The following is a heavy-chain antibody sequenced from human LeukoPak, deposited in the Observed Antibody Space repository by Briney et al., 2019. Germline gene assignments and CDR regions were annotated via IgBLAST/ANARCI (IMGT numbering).Heavy chain of an antibody. Sequence: ASVKVSCKASGYTFTSYFMNWVRQAPGQGLEWMGWINTNTGDPTYAQGFTGWFVFSLDTSVSTAYLQISSLKAEDTAVYYCARAGGPDDYVWGSYRSGDAFDIWGQGTMVTVSS. D-gene: IGHD3-16*02. CDR1: GYTFTSYF. V-gene: IGHV7-4-1*02. CDR2: INTNTGDP. J-gene: IGHJ3*02. CDR3: ARAGGPDDYVWGSYRSGDAFDI.